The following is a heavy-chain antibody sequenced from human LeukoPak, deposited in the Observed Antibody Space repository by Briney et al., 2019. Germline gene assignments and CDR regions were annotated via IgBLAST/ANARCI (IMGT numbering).Heavy chain of an antibody. CDR1: ALRFSSFA. CDR2: IHGSGETT. V-gene: IGHV3-23*01. D-gene: IGHD5-12*01. J-gene: IGHJ4*02. CDR3: AREYIVATITGSSYDY. Sequence: GGSLRLSCAASALRFSSFAMTWVRQVPGKGLEWVSGIHGSGETTYYADSVKGRFTISRDNSREMLYLQMNSLRAEDTAVYYCAREYIVATITGSSYDYWGQGTLVTVSS.